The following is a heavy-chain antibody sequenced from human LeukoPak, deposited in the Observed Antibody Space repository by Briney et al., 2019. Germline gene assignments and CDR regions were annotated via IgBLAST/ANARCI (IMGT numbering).Heavy chain of an antibody. Sequence: AESLKISCKGSGYSFTSYWIGWVRQMPGKGLEWMGIIYPGDSDTRYSPSFQGQVTISADKSISTAYLQWSSLKASDTAMYYCARPGIFSFRSSWFDPWGQGTPVTVSS. CDR1: GYSFTSYW. CDR2: IYPGDSDT. J-gene: IGHJ5*02. CDR3: ARPGIFSFRSSWFDP. V-gene: IGHV5-51*01. D-gene: IGHD2/OR15-2a*01.